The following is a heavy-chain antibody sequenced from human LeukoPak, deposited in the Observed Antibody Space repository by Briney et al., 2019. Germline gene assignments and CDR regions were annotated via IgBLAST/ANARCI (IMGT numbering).Heavy chain of an antibody. J-gene: IGHJ4*02. D-gene: IGHD3-22*01. CDR3: ARNTYYYDSSGCEALYYFDY. V-gene: IGHV3-66*02. CDR2: IYSGGST. CDR1: GFTVSSNY. Sequence: PGGSLRLTCAASGFTVSSNYMSWVRQAPGKGLEWVSVIYSGGSTYYADSVEGRFTISRDNSKNTLYLQMNSLRAEDTAVYYCARNTYYYDSSGCEALYYFDYWGQGTLVTVSS.